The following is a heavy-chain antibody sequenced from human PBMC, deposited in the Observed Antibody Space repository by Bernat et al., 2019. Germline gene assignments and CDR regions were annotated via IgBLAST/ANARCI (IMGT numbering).Heavy chain of an antibody. J-gene: IGHJ4*02. CDR1: GFTFSSYE. CDR2: ISSSGSTM. D-gene: IGHD3-10*01. V-gene: IGHV3-48*03. CDR3: ARGITYYYGSGSTY. Sequence: EVQLVESGGGLVQPGGSLRLSCAASGFTFSSYEMNWVRQAPGKGLEWVSYISSSGSTMYYADSVKGRFTISRDNAKNSLYLQMNSLRAEDTAVYYCARGITYYYGSGSTYRGQGTLVTVSS.